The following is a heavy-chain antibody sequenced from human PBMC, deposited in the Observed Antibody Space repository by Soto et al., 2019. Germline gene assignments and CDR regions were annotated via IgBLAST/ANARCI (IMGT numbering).Heavy chain of an antibody. D-gene: IGHD3-22*01. V-gene: IGHV4-59*08. CDR2: TYYSGST. CDR1: GGSISSYY. Sequence: SETLSLTCTVSGGSISSYYWSWIRQPPGKGLEWIGYTYYSGSTNYNPSLKSQVTISVDTSKNQFSLKLSSVTAADTAVYYCARISVFGYYDSSGYLVEDYWGQGTLVTVSS. CDR3: ARISVFGYYDSSGYLVEDY. J-gene: IGHJ4*02.